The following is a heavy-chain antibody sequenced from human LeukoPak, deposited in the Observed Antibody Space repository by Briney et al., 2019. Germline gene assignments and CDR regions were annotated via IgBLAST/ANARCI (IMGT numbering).Heavy chain of an antibody. CDR1: GGTFSSYA. D-gene: IGHD3-10*01. CDR2: IIPIFGTA. J-gene: IGHJ6*04. V-gene: IGHV1-69*13. Sequence: SVKVSCKASGGTFSSYAISWVRQAPGQGLEWMGGIIPIFGTANYAQKFQGRVTITADESTSTAYMGLSSLRSEDTAVYYCAWEMDRASDGMDLWPKGTKLSVPS. CDR3: AWEMDRASDGMDL.